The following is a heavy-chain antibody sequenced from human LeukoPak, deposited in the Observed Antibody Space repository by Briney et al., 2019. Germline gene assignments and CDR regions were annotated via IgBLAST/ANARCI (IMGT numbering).Heavy chain of an antibody. CDR2: INHSGST. V-gene: IGHV4-34*01. CDR1: GGSFSGYS. CDR3: ARSRSGYDHLDY. D-gene: IGHD5-12*01. Sequence: SETLSLTCAVYGGSFSGYSWSWIRQPPGKGLEWMGEINHSGSTYYNPSLKSRVTISVDTSNKQFSLKVRSVTAADTAVYYCARSRSGYDHLDYWSQGTLVTVSS. J-gene: IGHJ4*02.